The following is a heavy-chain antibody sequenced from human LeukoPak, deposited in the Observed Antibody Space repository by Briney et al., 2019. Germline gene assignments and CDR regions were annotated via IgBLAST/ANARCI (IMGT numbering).Heavy chain of an antibody. D-gene: IGHD2-8*02. CDR3: ARGTAPSY. J-gene: IGHJ4*02. CDR1: GGSISSNGYY. Sequence: PSETLSLTCTVSGGSISSNGYYWAWFRQPPGTGLEWIGSIYYSGGTYYNPSLKSRVTISIDTSKNQFSLKLSSVTAADTAVYHCARGTAPSYWGQGTLVTVSS. CDR2: IYYSGGT. V-gene: IGHV4-39*07.